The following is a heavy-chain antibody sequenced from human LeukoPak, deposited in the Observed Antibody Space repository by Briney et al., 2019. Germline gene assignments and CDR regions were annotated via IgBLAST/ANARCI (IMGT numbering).Heavy chain of an antibody. CDR3: ARSRRRAWFGELLSSPYGMDV. Sequence: PGGSLRLSCAASGFTLSSYSMTWVRQAPGKGLEWVSYISSSSSTIYYADSVKGRFTISRDNAKNSLYLQMNSLRAEDTAVYYCARSRRRAWFGELLSSPYGMDVWGQGTTVTVSS. D-gene: IGHD3-10*01. CDR2: ISSSSSTI. CDR1: GFTLSSYS. J-gene: IGHJ6*02. V-gene: IGHV3-48*01.